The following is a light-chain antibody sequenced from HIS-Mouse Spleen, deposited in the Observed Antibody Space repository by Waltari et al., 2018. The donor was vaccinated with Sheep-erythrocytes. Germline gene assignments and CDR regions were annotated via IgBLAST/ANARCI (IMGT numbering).Light chain of an antibody. CDR3: CSYAGSYNHV. J-gene: IGLJ1*01. CDR2: DVS. CDR1: SSDVGGYNY. Sequence: QSALTQPRSVSGSPGQSVTISCTGTSSDVGGYNYVSWYQQHPGKAPKLMIYDVSKRPSGVPDPVPGSKSGNTASLTISGLQAEDEADYYCCSYAGSYNHVFATVTKVTVL. V-gene: IGLV2-11*01.